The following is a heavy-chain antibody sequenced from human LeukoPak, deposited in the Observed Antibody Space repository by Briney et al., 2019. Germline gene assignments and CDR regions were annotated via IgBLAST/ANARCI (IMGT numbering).Heavy chain of an antibody. CDR3: ARGFRNGPFDC. D-gene: IGHD2-8*01. J-gene: IGHJ4*02. V-gene: IGHV3-20*04. Sequence: GGSLRLSCEASGFTFDDYGMSWVRHLPGKGLEWVSGINRNGDSTDYAGSVKGRFTISRDNAKNSHFLQMNSLRVEDTALYYCARGFRNGPFDCWGQGTLVNVSS. CDR2: INRNGDST. CDR1: GFTFDDYG.